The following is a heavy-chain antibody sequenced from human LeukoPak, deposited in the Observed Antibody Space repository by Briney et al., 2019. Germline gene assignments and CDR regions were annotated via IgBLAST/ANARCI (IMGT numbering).Heavy chain of an antibody. CDR2: IYYSGST. V-gene: IGHV4-39*01. Sequence: LETLSLTCTVSGGSISSSSYYWGWIRQPPGEGLEWIGSIYYSGSTYYNPSLKSRVTISVDTSKNQFSLKLSSVTAADTAVYYCARRSPAAGTDYYYYYMDVWGKGTTVTVSS. CDR1: GGSISSSSYY. D-gene: IGHD6-13*01. J-gene: IGHJ6*03. CDR3: ARRSPAAGTDYYYYYMDV.